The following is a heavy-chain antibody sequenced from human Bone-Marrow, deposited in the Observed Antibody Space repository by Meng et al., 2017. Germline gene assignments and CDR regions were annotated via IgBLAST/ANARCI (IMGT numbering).Heavy chain of an antibody. V-gene: IGHV4-39*07. CDR3: ARGDGYNRYFDY. CDR2: IYHSGTA. Sequence: QLQLQESGPGLVKPSETLSLTCTVSGGSISSSSYYWGWIRQPPGKGLESIGYIYHSGTAYYNPSLESRVTISVDRSKNQFSLKLSSVTAADTAVYYCARGDGYNRYFDYWGQGTLVTVSS. D-gene: IGHD5-24*01. CDR1: GGSISSSSYY. J-gene: IGHJ4*02.